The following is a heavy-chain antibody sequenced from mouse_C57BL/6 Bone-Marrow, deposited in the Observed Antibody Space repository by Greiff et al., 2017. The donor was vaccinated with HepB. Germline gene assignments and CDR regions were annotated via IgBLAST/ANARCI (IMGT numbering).Heavy chain of an antibody. CDR2: IDPETGGT. J-gene: IGHJ1*03. CDR1: GYTFTDYE. Sequence: QVQLKQSGAELVRPGASVTLSCKASGYTFTDYEMHWVKQTPVHGLEWIGAIDPETGGTAYNQKFKGKAILTADKSSSTAYMELRSLTSEDSAVYYCTRSRTRVTYPHWYFDVWGTGTTVTVSS. V-gene: IGHV1-15*01. CDR3: TRSRTRVTYPHWYFDV. D-gene: IGHD2-5*01.